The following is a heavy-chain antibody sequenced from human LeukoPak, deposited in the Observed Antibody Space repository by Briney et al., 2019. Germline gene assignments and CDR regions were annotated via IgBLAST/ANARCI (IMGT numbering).Heavy chain of an antibody. CDR2: TSASGGNT. CDR1: GFTFSNYG. CDR3: ARDYYDSSGYYDY. J-gene: IGHJ4*02. D-gene: IGHD3-22*01. V-gene: IGHV3-23*01. Sequence: GGSLRLSCAASGFTFSNYGMAWVRQAPGEGLEWVSATSASGGNTYYADSVKGRFTISRDNSKNTLYLQLNSLRAEDTAVYYCARDYYDSSGYYDYWGQGTLVTVSS.